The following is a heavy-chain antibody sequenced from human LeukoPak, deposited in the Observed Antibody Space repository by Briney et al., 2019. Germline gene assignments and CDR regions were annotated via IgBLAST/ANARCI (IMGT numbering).Heavy chain of an antibody. D-gene: IGHD2-2*02. V-gene: IGHV3-23*01. Sequence: PGGSLRLSCTASGFTLNNYAKSSVPQAPGKGLEWVSGISGNGGTTHYAHSVKGRFTISRDNYRNTVFLQMNSLRAEDTGIYYCAKLPAAIRTLDYWGQGTLVTVSS. J-gene: IGHJ4*02. CDR1: GFTLNNYA. CDR3: AKLPAAIRTLDY. CDR2: ISGNGGTT.